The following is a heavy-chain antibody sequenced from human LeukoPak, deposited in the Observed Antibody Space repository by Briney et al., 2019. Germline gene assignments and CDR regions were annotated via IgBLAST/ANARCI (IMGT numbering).Heavy chain of an antibody. Sequence: GRSLRLSCAASGFTFSSYAMHWVRQAPSKGLEWVAVISYDGSNKYYADSVKGRFTISRDNSKNTLYPQMNSLRDEDTAVYYCARVAAGYSVNYFDYWGQGTLVTVSS. CDR2: ISYDGSNK. V-gene: IGHV3-30-3*01. CDR1: GFTFSSYA. J-gene: IGHJ4*02. D-gene: IGHD4-23*01. CDR3: ARVAAGYSVNYFDY.